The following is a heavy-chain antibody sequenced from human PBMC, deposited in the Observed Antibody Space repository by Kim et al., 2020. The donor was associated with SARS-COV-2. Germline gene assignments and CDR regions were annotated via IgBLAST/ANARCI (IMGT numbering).Heavy chain of an antibody. Sequence: NYNPSIKNRVTISADTSKNHFSLRLGSVTAADTAVYYCARHNLVANFFDSGGQGAVVTVSS. CDR3: ARHNLVANFFDS. D-gene: IGHD2-2*01. V-gene: IGHV4-59*08. J-gene: IGHJ4*02.